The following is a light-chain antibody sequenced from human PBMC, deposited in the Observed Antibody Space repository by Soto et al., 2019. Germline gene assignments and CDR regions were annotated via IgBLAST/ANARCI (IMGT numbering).Light chain of an antibody. CDR2: DAS. CDR3: QQYADNPT. Sequence: IQLTQSPSTLSASIGDRVVITCRASQTIDRWLAWYQQRPGLAPKLLIYDASTLESGVPSRFSGSGSETEFTLSISSLKPDDFATYHCQQYADNPTFGQGTTVEVK. J-gene: IGKJ1*01. CDR1: QTIDRW. V-gene: IGKV1-5*01.